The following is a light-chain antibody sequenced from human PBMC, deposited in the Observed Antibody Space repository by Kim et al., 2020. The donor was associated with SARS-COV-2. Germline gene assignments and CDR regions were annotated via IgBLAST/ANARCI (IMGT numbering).Light chain of an antibody. J-gene: IGLJ2*01. Sequence: SYELTQPPSVSVAPGKTARITCGGNNIGCKSVHWYQQKPGQAPVLVIYYDSDRPSGIPGRFSGSNSGNTATLTISRVEAVDEADYYCQVWDSSSDHVVFGGGTQLTVL. CDR2: YDS. V-gene: IGLV3-21*04. CDR3: QVWDSSSDHVV. CDR1: NIGCKS.